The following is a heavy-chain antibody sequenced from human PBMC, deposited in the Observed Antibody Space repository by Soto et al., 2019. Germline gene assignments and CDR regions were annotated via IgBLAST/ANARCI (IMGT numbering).Heavy chain of an antibody. Sequence: GGSLRLSCAASDFTFSNYAMHWVRQAPGQGLEWVAFVSADGINTYYADSVRGRFTISRDNSMDTLYLQMNNLRAEDTAVYYSARGPYGQFNYFDYWGQGTLVTVSS. V-gene: IGHV3-30-3*01. J-gene: IGHJ4*02. CDR2: VSADGINT. D-gene: IGHD2-8*01. CDR1: DFTFSNYA. CDR3: ARGPYGQFNYFDY.